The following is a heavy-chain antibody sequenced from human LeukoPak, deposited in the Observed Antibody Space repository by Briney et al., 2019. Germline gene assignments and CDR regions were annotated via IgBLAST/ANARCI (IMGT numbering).Heavy chain of an antibody. CDR1: GFSFSTYA. CDR2: ISGGGSST. Sequence: GGSLRLSCAASGFSFSTYAMSWVRQAPGKGLDWVSGISGGGSSTYYADSVKGRFTISRDNSENTLYLQMSSLRAEDTAVYYCAKDRAYTGSPRAFDIWGQGTMVTVSS. D-gene: IGHD1-26*01. J-gene: IGHJ3*02. CDR3: AKDRAYTGSPRAFDI. V-gene: IGHV3-23*01.